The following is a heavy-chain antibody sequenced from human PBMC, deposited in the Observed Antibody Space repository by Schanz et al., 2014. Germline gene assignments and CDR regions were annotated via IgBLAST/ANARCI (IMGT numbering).Heavy chain of an antibody. V-gene: IGHV3-66*03. D-gene: IGHD1-26*01. Sequence: EVQLVESGGGLIQPGGSLRLSCVASGFTVSSNYMSWVRQAPGKGLEWVAVIYSGGSTFYTDSVKGRLTVSRDNSENTVYLEFHSLRSEDTALYYCAREAKWGQWYFDLWGRGSLVTVSS. CDR3: AREAKWGQWYFDL. CDR2: IYSGGST. CDR1: GFTVSSNY. J-gene: IGHJ2*01.